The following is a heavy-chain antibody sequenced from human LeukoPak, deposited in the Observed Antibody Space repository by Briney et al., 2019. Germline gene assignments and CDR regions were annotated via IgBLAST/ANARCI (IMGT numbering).Heavy chain of an antibody. D-gene: IGHD3-9*01. J-gene: IGHJ6*02. CDR2: IYYSGST. V-gene: IGHV4-31*03. CDR3: ARDYLVDYYYYGMDV. CDR1: GGSISSGGYY. Sequence: SETLSLTCTVSGGSISSGGYYWSWIRQHPGKGLEWIGYIYYSGSTYYNPSLKSRVTISVDTSKNQFSLKLSSVTAADTAVYYCARDYLVDYYYYGMDVWGQGTTVTVSS.